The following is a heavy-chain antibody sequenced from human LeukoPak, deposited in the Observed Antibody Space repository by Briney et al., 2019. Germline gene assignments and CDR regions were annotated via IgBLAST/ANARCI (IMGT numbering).Heavy chain of an antibody. Sequence: SGTLSLTCSVSGGSISSYYWSWIRQPPGKGLECIGYIYYSGSTNYNPSLKSRVTISVDTSKNHFSLNLSSVTAADTAVYYCARRVRAYCSGGSCYDDWYFDLWGRGTLVTVSS. CDR1: GGSISSYY. V-gene: IGHV4-59*08. CDR3: ARRVRAYCSGGSCYDDWYFDL. J-gene: IGHJ2*01. CDR2: IYYSGST. D-gene: IGHD2-15*01.